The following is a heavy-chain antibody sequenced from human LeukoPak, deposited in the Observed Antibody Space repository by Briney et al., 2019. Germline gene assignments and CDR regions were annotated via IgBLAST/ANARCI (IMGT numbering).Heavy chain of an antibody. V-gene: IGHV3-7*01. J-gene: IGHJ6*02. CDR2: IKQDGSEI. CDR3: ARVLQQLVLYSGYYYYGMDV. Sequence: PGGSLRLSCTASGFTFSNYWMHWVRQAPGKGLEWVANIKQDGSEIYYVGSVKGRFTISRDNAKNSLYLQMNSLRAEDTAVYYCARVLQQLVLYSGYYYYGMDVWGQGTRSPSP. CDR1: GFTFSNYW. D-gene: IGHD6-13*01.